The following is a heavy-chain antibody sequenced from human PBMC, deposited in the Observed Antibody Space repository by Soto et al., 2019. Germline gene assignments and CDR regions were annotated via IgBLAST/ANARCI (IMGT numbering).Heavy chain of an antibody. J-gene: IGHJ4*02. Sequence: SVKVSCKASGGTLSSYAISWVRQAPGQGLEWMGGIIPIFGTANYAQKFQGRVTITADESTSTAYMELSSLRSEDTAVYYCARDNVGRWRGYYTGGGGDFDYWGQGTLVTVSS. V-gene: IGHV1-69*13. CDR2: IIPIFGTA. CDR1: GGTLSSYA. CDR3: ARDNVGRWRGYYTGGGGDFDY. D-gene: IGHD3-3*01.